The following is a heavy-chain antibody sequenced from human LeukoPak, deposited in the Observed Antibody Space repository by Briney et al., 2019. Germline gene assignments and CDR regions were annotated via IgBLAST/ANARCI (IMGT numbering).Heavy chain of an antibody. V-gene: IGHV1-69*05. Sequence: ASVKVSCKASGGTFSSYAISWVRQAPGQGLEWMGGIIPIFGTANYAQKFQGRVTITTDESTSTAYMELSSLRSEDTAVYYCASNWNVKDDAFDIWGQGTMVTVPS. J-gene: IGHJ3*02. CDR3: ASNWNVKDDAFDI. CDR2: IIPIFGTA. CDR1: GGTFSSYA. D-gene: IGHD1-1*01.